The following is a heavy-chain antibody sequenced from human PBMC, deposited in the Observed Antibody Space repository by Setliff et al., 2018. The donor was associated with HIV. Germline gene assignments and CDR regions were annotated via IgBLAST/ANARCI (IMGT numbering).Heavy chain of an antibody. D-gene: IGHD2-8*01. CDR3: ATKVYCTNGVCLDAFDI. CDR1: GYTLTELS. CDR2: FDPKDGKT. Sequence: PSVKVSCKVSGYTLTELSRHWVRQAPGKGLEWMGSFDPKDGKTRYAQKFQGRVTMTEDTSTDTAYMELSSLRSEDTAVYYCATKVYCTNGVCLDAFDIWGQGTMVTVSS. V-gene: IGHV1-24*01. J-gene: IGHJ3*02.